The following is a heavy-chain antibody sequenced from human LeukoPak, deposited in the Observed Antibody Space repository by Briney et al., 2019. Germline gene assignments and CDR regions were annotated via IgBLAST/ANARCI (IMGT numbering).Heavy chain of an antibody. CDR3: AKNSGRDGYNDYFDY. Sequence: GGSLRLSCAASGFTFRNYGVHWVRQAPGKGLEWVAVISDGGSEKYYADSVKGRFTISRDNSRNTVYLQMNSLRPEDTAVYYYAKNSGRDGYNDYFDYWGQGTLVTVSS. V-gene: IGHV3-30*18. CDR1: GFTFRNYG. D-gene: IGHD5-24*01. CDR2: ISDGGSEK. J-gene: IGHJ4*02.